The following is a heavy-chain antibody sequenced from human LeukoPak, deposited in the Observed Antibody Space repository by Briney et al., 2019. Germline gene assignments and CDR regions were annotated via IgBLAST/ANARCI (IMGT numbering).Heavy chain of an antibody. J-gene: IGHJ5*02. CDR1: GGSISSYY. CDR3: ARVREWPTWFDP. D-gene: IGHD2-8*01. V-gene: IGHV4-4*07. Sequence: SETLSLTCTVSGGSISSYYWSWIRQPAGKGLESIGHISTSGSTNYNPSLKSRVTISVDTSKNQFSLKLSSVTAADTAVYYCARVREWPTWFDPWGQGTLVTVSS. CDR2: ISTSGST.